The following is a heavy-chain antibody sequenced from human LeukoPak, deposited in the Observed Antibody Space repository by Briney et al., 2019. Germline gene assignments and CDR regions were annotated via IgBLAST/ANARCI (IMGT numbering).Heavy chain of an antibody. J-gene: IGHJ5*02. CDR3: ARDKSASSPREWFDP. D-gene: IGHD6-6*01. V-gene: IGHV3-23*01. CDR2: ISPSGSAT. CDR1: GFIFGSYA. Sequence: GGSLRPSCAASGFIFGSYAMSWVRQGPEKGLEWVSSISPSGSATYYADSVKGRFTISRDNSKRTLYLQMNSLRDEDTARCHCARDKSASSPREWFDPWGQGTVDTVSS.